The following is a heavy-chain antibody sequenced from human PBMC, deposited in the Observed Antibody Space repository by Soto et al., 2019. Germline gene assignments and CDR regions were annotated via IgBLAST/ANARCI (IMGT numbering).Heavy chain of an antibody. CDR3: AGITIFDWFDP. J-gene: IGHJ5*02. D-gene: IGHD3-3*01. Sequence: ASVKVSCKASGYTFTSYGIHWVRQAPGQRLEWMGWINAANGDTKYSPKFQGRVTITRDMSTSTAYMELSSLRSEDTAVYYCAGITIFDWFDPWGQGTLVTVSS. CDR2: INAANGDT. V-gene: IGHV1-3*01. CDR1: GYTFTSYG.